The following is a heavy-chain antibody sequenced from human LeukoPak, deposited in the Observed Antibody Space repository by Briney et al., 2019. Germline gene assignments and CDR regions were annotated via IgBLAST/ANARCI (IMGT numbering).Heavy chain of an antibody. D-gene: IGHD2-21*02. Sequence: GGSLRLSCAASGFTFSSYGINWVRQAPGKGLEWVAVIWYDGNNKYYADSVKGRFTISRDNSNNRMYLEMNSLRAEDTAVYYCARGKVTLDYWGQGTLVTVSS. V-gene: IGHV3-33*01. CDR1: GFTFSSYG. CDR2: IWYDGNNK. J-gene: IGHJ4*02. CDR3: ARGKVTLDY.